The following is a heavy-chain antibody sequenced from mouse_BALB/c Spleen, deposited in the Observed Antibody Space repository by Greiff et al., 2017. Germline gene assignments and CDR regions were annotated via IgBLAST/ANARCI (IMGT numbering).Heavy chain of an antibody. J-gene: IGHJ1*01. CDR3: VREHAPYWYFDV. Sequence: EVKLQESGGGLVQPKGSLKLSCAASGFTFNTYAMHWVCQAPGKGLEWVARIRSKSNNYATYYADSVKDRFTISRDDSQSMLYLQMNNLKTEDTAMYYCVREHAPYWYFDVWGAGTTVTVSS. CDR2: IRSKSNNYAT. CDR1: GFTFNTYA. V-gene: IGHV10-3*03.